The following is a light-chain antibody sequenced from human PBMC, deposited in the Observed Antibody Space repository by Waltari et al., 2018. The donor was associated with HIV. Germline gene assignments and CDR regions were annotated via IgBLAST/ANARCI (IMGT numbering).Light chain of an antibody. CDR1: SSNIGSNS. CDR3: AAWDDSLSGSWV. J-gene: IGLJ3*02. CDR2: RNN. Sequence: QSVLTQPPSASGTPGQRVPISCSGSSSNIGSNSVYWYQQLPGTAPKLLIYRNNQRPSGVPDRFSGSKSGTSASLAISGLRSEDEADYYCAAWDDSLSGSWVFGGGTKLTVL. V-gene: IGLV1-47*01.